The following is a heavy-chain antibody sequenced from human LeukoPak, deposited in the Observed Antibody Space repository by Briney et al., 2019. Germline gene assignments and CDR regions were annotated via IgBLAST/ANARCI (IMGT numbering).Heavy chain of an antibody. V-gene: IGHV3-23*01. J-gene: IGHJ6*03. CDR2: ISGSGGST. CDR1: GFTFNSYA. Sequence: GGSLRLSCAASGFTFNSYATSWVRQAPGKGLEWVSAISGSGGSTYYADSVKGRFTISRDNSKNTLYLQMNSLRAEDTAVYYCAKRAYGSGTEYYYYYYMDVWGKGTTVSVSS. D-gene: IGHD3-10*01. CDR3: AKRAYGSGTEYYYYYYMDV.